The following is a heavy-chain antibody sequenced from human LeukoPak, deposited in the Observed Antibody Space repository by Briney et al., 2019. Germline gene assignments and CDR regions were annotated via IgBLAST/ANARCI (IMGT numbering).Heavy chain of an antibody. CDR3: AKETGPYSAFDY. CDR1: GFAFSTYG. Sequence: GGSLRLSCAASGFAFSTYGMHWVRQAPGKGLEWLAVIWEDGRNHFYADSVKGRFTVSRDNSKNTLSLQMTSLRAEDPAVYYCAKETGPYSAFDYWGQGIVVTVSS. D-gene: IGHD2-21*01. CDR2: IWEDGRNH. V-gene: IGHV3-33*06. J-gene: IGHJ4*02.